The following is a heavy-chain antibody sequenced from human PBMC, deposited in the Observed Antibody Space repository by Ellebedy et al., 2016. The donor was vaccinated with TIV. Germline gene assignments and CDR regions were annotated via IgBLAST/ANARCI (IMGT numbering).Heavy chain of an antibody. Sequence: PGGSLRLSCAASGFPFHKFWMTWVRQTPVKGLEWVANINQDGSEGYYVDSVRGRFTISRDNAKNSLSLQMNSLRAEDTAVYYCARGQPDSSGWFSSTDNWGQGILVTVSS. D-gene: IGHD6-13*01. CDR3: ARGQPDSSGWFSSTDN. CDR1: GFPFHKFW. CDR2: INQDGSEG. V-gene: IGHV3-7*03. J-gene: IGHJ4*02.